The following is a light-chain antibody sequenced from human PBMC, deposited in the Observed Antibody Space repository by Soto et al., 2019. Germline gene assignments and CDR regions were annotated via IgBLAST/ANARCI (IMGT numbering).Light chain of an antibody. CDR2: GSS. CDR1: QSVSSY. J-gene: IGKJ1*01. V-gene: IGKV3D-15*01. Sequence: EIVLTQSPATLSLSPGERATLSCRASQSVSSYLAWYQQKPGQAPRLLISGSSTRATGIPARFNGSGSGTEFTLTISSLQSEDFAVYYCQQYNNWPQTFGQGTKVDIK. CDR3: QQYNNWPQT.